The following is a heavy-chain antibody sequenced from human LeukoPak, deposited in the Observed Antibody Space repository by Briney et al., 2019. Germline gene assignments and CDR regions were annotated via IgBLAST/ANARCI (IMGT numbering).Heavy chain of an antibody. CDR3: ARDPSVLGPGFVAVAGTLDYDY. CDR2: IWYDGSNK. J-gene: IGHJ4*02. Sequence: GGSLRLSCAGSGFIFNNYAMHWVRQAPGKGLEWVAVIWYDGSNKYYADSVKGRFTISRDNAKNSLYLQMNSLRAEDTAVYYCARDPSVLGPGFVAVAGTLDYDYWGQGTLVTVSS. D-gene: IGHD6-19*01. CDR1: GFIFNNYA. V-gene: IGHV3-33*08.